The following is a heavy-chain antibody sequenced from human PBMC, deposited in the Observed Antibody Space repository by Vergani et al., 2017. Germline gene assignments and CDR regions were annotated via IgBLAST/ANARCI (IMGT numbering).Heavy chain of an antibody. CDR2: VYFSGAT. D-gene: IGHD3-9*01. Sequence: QLLLQESGPGLVKPSETLSLTCTVSGASINSRHYYWGWIRQPPGKGPEWIGSVYFSGATYYPPALKSRVTISADPSKNQFSLKLNSVTAADTAVYYCVRDYDIVTGYYSYYFDNWGQGILVTVSS. CDR3: VRDYDIVTGYYSYYFDN. V-gene: IGHV4-39*02. CDR1: GASINSRHYY. J-gene: IGHJ4*02.